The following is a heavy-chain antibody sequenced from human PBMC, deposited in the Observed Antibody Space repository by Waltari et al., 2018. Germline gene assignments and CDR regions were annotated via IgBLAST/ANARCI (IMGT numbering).Heavy chain of an antibody. Sequence: QVQLQESGPGLVKPSETLSLMCTVSGYSISRGYYWGWIRLTPGKGLEWIGSIYHSGNTRYNPSLQSRVIISVDTSKNQFSLKLSSVTAADTAVYYCARIYDAIWGQGTMVTVFS. CDR3: ARIYDAI. CDR1: GYSISRGYY. V-gene: IGHV4-38-2*02. CDR2: IYHSGNT. J-gene: IGHJ3*02. D-gene: IGHD5-12*01.